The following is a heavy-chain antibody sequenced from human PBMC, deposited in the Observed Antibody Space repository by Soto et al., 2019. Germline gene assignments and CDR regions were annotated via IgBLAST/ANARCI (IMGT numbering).Heavy chain of an antibody. D-gene: IGHD3-9*01. CDR2: IYYSGST. CDR1: GGSISSYY. CDR3: ARVTQNDILTGYYDRGIECYFDY. Sequence: SETLSLTCTVSGGSISSYYWSWIRQPPGKGLEWIGYIYYSGSTNYNPSLKSRVTISVDTSKNQFSLKLSSVTAADTAVYYCARVTQNDILTGYYDRGIECYFDYWGQGTLVTVSS. V-gene: IGHV4-59*01. J-gene: IGHJ4*02.